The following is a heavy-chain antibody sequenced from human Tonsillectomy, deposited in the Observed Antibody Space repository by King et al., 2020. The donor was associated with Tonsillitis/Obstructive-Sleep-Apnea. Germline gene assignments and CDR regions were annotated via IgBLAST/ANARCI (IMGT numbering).Heavy chain of an antibody. V-gene: IGHV1-69*06. Sequence: VQLVQSGAEVKKPGSSVKVSCKASGGTFSSYAISWVRQAPGQGLEWMGGIIPIFGTANYAQKFQGRVRITADKSTGTAYMELCSLRSEDTAVYYCARERYYYDSSGYYYDYWGQGTLVTVSS. CDR3: ARERYYYDSSGYYYDY. J-gene: IGHJ4*02. D-gene: IGHD3-22*01. CDR1: GGTFSSYA. CDR2: IIPIFGTA.